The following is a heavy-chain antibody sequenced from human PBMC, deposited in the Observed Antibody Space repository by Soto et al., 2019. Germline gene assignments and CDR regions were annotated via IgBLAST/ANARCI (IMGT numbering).Heavy chain of an antibody. J-gene: IGHJ6*02. CDR3: ARRQISPPTRGAASARGGMDV. Sequence: GGSLRLSCAASGFNFNNYGMHWVRQVPGKGLEWVAVIWNDGNGYYYANSVKGRFTISRDNSKNTLYLQMSSLRAEDTAVYYCARRQISPPTRGAASARGGMDVWGQGTTVTVSS. CDR1: GFNFNNYG. D-gene: IGHD6-13*01. V-gene: IGHV3-33*01. CDR2: IWNDGNGY.